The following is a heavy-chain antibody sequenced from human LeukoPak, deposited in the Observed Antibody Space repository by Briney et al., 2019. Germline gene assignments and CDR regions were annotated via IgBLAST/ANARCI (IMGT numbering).Heavy chain of an antibody. V-gene: IGHV3-23*01. J-gene: IGHJ5*02. D-gene: IGHD3-10*01. Sequence: GGSLRLSCVASGISFSSYWMAWVRQAPGKGLEWVSAISGSGGSTYYADSVKGRFTISRDNSKNTLYLQMNSLRAEDTAVYYCATVYYGSGANWFDPWGQGTLVTVSS. CDR1: GISFSSYW. CDR2: ISGSGGST. CDR3: ATVYYGSGANWFDP.